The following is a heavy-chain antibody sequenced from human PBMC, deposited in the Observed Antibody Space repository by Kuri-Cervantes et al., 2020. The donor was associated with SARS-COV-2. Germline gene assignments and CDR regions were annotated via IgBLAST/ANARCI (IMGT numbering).Heavy chain of an antibody. CDR3: ARGRRSWGGREKTVVVPTTFDP. CDR2: INHSGST. V-gene: IGHV4-34*01. D-gene: IGHD2-2*01. Sequence: GSLRLSCAASGFTFSNAWMSWVRQAPGKGLEWIGEINHSGSTNYNPSLKSRVTISVDTSKNQFSLKLSSVTAADTAVYYCARGRRSWGGREKTVVVPTTFDPWGQGTLVTVSS. J-gene: IGHJ5*02. CDR1: GFTFSNAW.